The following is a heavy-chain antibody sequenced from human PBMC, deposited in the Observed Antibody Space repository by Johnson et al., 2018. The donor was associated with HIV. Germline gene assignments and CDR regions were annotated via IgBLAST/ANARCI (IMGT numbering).Heavy chain of an antibody. CDR2: ISDDGSNK. CDR1: GFTFSDYA. CDR3: AKDRVSYGYDAFDI. Sequence: QVQLVESGGGVVQPGRSLTLSCVGSGFTFSDYAIHWVRQAPGTGLEWVAVISDDGSNKYYADSVQGRFTISRDHSENTLYLQMKSLRAEDTAVYYCAKDRVSYGYDAFDIWGQGTMVTVSS. V-gene: IGHV3-30-3*01. J-gene: IGHJ3*02. D-gene: IGHD5-18*01.